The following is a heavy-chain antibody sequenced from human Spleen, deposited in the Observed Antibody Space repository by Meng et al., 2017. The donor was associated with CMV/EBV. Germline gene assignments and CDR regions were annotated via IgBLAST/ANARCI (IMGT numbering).Heavy chain of an antibody. CDR2: IRYDGSTA. V-gene: IGHV3-30*02. Sequence: GESLKISCAASGFTFSSYGMHWVRQSPVRGLEWVAFIRYDGSTAYYGDSVKGRFTISRDNSRNTLDLQMNSLTTEDTAVYYCAKDRAGSYSLDWYFDLWGRGTLVTVSS. J-gene: IGHJ2*01. CDR3: AKDRAGSYSLDWYFDL. D-gene: IGHD1-26*01. CDR1: GFTFSSYG.